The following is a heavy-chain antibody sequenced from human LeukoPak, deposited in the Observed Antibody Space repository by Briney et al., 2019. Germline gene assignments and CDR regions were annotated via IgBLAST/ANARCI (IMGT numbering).Heavy chain of an antibody. CDR2: IKPDGSEK. D-gene: IGHD6-19*01. CDR1: GITFGSYW. J-gene: IGHJ4*02. V-gene: IGHV3-7*05. Sequence: PGGSLRLSCAASGITFGSYWMTWVRQAPGKGLECVANIKPDGSEKHYVDSVEGRFTISRDNAKNSLFLEMNSLGAEDTAVYYCARGRMAVAGSYEYWGQGTLVTVSS. CDR3: ARGRMAVAGSYEY.